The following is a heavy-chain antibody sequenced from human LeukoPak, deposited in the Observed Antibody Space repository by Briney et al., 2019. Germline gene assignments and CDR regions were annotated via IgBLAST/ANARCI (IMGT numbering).Heavy chain of an antibody. CDR2: IYNDGST. D-gene: IGHD3-22*01. CDR3: VRDDDRPDNGLDY. V-gene: IGHV3-53*01. J-gene: IGHJ4*02. CDR1: GFSVSTDH. Sequence: GGSLRLSCAASGFSVSTDHMSWVRQAPGKGLEWVSVIYNDGSTYYADTVKGRFTISRDNAKNSLYLQMNSLRAEDTAVYYCVRDDDRPDNGLDYWGQGTLVTVSS.